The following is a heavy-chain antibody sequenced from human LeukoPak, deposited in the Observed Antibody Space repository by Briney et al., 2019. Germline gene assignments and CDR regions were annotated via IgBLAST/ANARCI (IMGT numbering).Heavy chain of an antibody. CDR2: ISSSGSTT. V-gene: IGHV3-11*01. Sequence: GGSLRLSCAASGFTFSDYYMTWIRQAPGKGLEWVSYISSSGSTTHYADSVKGRFTISRDNAKNSLYVQMSNLRAEDTAVYYCARVPRSGGSIDYWGQGTLVTASP. CDR1: GFTFSDYY. J-gene: IGHJ4*02. D-gene: IGHD6-19*01. CDR3: ARVPRSGGSIDY.